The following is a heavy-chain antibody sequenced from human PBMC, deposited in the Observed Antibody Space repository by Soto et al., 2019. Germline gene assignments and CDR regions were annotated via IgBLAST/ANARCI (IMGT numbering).Heavy chain of an antibody. J-gene: IGHJ6*03. D-gene: IGHD6-13*01. CDR2: IKQDGSEK. V-gene: IGHV3-7*01. Sequence: EVQLVESGGGLVQPGGSLRLSCAASGFTFSSYWMSWVRQAPGKGLEWVANIKQDGSEKYYVDSVKGRFTISRDNAKNSLYLQMNSLRAEDTAVYYCARDLAAAANKGAYYYYYYMDVWGKGTTVTVSS. CDR1: GFTFSSYW. CDR3: ARDLAAAANKGAYYYYYYMDV.